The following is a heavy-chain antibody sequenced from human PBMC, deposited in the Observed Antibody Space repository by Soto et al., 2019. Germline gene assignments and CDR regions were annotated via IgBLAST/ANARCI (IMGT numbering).Heavy chain of an antibody. CDR2: IYHSGST. J-gene: IGHJ4*02. CDR1: GGSISSSNW. CDR3: SSVGGDYLDKHFDY. Sequence: QVQLQESGPGLVKPSGTLSLTCAVSGGSISSSNWWSWVRQPPGKGLEWIGEIYHSGSTNYNPSLKSRVTISVDQSKNQFSLKLSSVSAADTAVYYCSSVGGDYLDKHFDYWGQGTLVTVSS. V-gene: IGHV4-4*02. D-gene: IGHD4-17*01.